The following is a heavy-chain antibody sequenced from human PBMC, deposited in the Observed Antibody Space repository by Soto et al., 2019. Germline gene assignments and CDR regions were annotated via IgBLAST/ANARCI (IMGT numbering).Heavy chain of an antibody. D-gene: IGHD5-18*01. CDR2: IYYSGST. V-gene: IGHV4-59*01. CDR3: AGSVDTAMVYYYYYMDV. CDR1: GGTISSYY. Sequence: SETPSLTCTVSGGTISSYYWSWIRQPPGKGLEWIGYIYYSGSTNYNPSLKSRVTISVDTSKNQFSLKLSSVTAADTAVYYCAGSVDTAMVYYYYYMDVWGKGTTVTVSS. J-gene: IGHJ6*03.